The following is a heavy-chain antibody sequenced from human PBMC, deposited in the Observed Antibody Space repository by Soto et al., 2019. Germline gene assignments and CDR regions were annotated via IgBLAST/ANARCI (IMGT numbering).Heavy chain of an antibody. CDR3: ARERVDTAMVTNYYYYGMDV. CDR1: GYTFTSYA. Sequence: GASVKVSCKASGYTFTSYAMHWVRQAPGQRLEWMGWINAGNGNTKYSQKFQGRVTITRDTSASTAYMELSRLRSDDTAVYYCARERVDTAMVTNYYYYGMDVWGQGTTVTVSS. D-gene: IGHD5-18*01. CDR2: INAGNGNT. J-gene: IGHJ6*02. V-gene: IGHV1-3*01.